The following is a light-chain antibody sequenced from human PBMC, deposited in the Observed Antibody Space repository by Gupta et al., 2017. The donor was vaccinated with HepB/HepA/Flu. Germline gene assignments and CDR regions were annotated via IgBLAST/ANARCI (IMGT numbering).Light chain of an antibody. J-gene: IGLJ2*01. CDR1: HSNIGRNT. CDR3: STWDDGRDGPV. CDR2: GNN. V-gene: IGLV1-44*01. Sequence: VLTQPPSASGTPGQTVTVSCSGSHSNIGRNTVTWYQKLPGTAPKLLIFGNNRRPSGVSDRFSGSKSATSASLAVSGLQSEDEADYYCSTWDDGRDGPVFGGGTKLTVL.